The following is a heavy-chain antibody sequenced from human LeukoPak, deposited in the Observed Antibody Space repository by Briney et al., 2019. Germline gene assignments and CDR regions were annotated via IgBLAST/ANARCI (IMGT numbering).Heavy chain of an antibody. D-gene: IGHD3-3*01. CDR1: GYTFTGSY. J-gene: IGHJ3*02. Sequence: ASLKVSCKASGYTFTGSYMHWVSQAPRQGLESMGWINPNSGGTNYAQKFQGRVTMTEDTTTDTAYMELSSLRSEDTAVYYCATDLRRITIFGVVIRGAFDIWGQGTMVTVSS. CDR3: ATDLRRITIFGVVIRGAFDI. CDR2: INPNSGGT. V-gene: IGHV1-2*02.